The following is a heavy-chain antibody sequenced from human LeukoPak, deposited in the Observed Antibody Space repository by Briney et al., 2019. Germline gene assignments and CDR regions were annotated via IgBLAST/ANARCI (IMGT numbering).Heavy chain of an antibody. CDR3: ARVGDSSGYFYYYYGMDV. J-gene: IGHJ6*02. CDR2: ISSSSSYI. D-gene: IGHD3-22*01. Sequence: GGCLRLSCAASGFTFSSYSTRWVRQAPGKGLEWVSSISSSSSYIFYADSVKGRFTISRDNAKNSLDLQMNSLRAEDTAVYYCARVGDSSGYFYYYYGMDVWGQGTTVTVSS. V-gene: IGHV3-21*01. CDR1: GFTFSSYS.